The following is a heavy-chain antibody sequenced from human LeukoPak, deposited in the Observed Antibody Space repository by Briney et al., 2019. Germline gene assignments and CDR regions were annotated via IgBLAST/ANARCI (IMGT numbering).Heavy chain of an antibody. V-gene: IGHV1-46*03. CDR1: GYTFTSCY. D-gene: IGHD5-18*01. CDR3: AKGGRVASYGIRWYWYFDL. CDR2: INPSGSST. J-gene: IGHJ2*01. Sequence: ASVKVSCKASGYTFTSCYMHWVRQAPGQGLEWMGIINPSGSSTSYAQKFQGRVTMTRDTSTSTVYMELSSLRSEDTAVYYCAKGGRVASYGIRWYWYFDLWGRGTLVTVSS.